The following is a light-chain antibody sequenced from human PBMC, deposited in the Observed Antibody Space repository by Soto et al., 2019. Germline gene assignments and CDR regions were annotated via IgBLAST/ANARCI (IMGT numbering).Light chain of an antibody. V-gene: IGKV4-1*01. Sequence: DIVMTQSPDSLAVSLGERATINCKSNQSVFSNSKNRNHLSWYQQKPGHPPKLLVYCATTRESGVPDRFSGSGSGTDLALPVSGLQAEDVAIYYCHQYSITPLTFGVGDKVEIK. CDR1: QSVFSNSKNRNH. CDR3: HQYSITPLT. J-gene: IGKJ4*01. CDR2: CAT.